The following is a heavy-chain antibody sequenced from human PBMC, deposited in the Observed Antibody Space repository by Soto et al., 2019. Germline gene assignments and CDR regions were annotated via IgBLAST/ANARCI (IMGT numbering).Heavy chain of an antibody. CDR1: GGYISSGGYY. V-gene: IGHV4-31*03. J-gene: IGHJ6*02. CDR2: IYYSGST. CDR3: ARVTSGAGLSLDV. D-gene: IGHD4-4*01. Sequence: QVQLQESGPGLVKPSQTLSLTCTVSGGYISSGGYYWRWIRQHPGKGLEWIGYIYYSGSTYYNPSLKSRVTISVDTSKNQFSLKLSYVTVADTAVYYCARVTSGAGLSLDVWGQGTTVTVSS.